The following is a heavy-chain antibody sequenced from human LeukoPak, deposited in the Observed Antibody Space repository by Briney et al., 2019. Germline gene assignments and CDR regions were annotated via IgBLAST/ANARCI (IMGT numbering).Heavy chain of an antibody. V-gene: IGHV3-30*18. CDR3: AKDLSSSPGY. J-gene: IGHJ4*02. D-gene: IGHD6-13*01. CDR2: ISYDGSNK. Sequence: GGSLRLSCAASGFTFSSYAMSWVRQAPGKGLEWVAVISYDGSNKYYADSVKGRFTISRDNSKNTLYLQMNSLRAEDTAVYYCAKDLSSSPGYWGQGTLVTVSS. CDR1: GFTFSSYA.